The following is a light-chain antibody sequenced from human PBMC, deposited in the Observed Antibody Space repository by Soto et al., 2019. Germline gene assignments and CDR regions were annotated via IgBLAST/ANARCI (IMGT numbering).Light chain of an antibody. CDR2: DVS. CDR1: SSDVGAHHS. CDR3: SSFTDTGTVM. J-gene: IGLJ3*02. Sequence: QSALTQPASVSGSPGQSFTIPCTGSSSDVGAHHSVSWYQQHPGKAPKLIIFDVSNRPSGVSNRFSGYKSGNTASLTISGLQPEDEADYYCSSFTDTGTVMFGGGTKLTVL. V-gene: IGLV2-14*03.